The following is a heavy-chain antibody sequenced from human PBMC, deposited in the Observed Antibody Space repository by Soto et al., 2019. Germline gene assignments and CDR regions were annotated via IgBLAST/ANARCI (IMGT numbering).Heavy chain of an antibody. J-gene: IGHJ4*02. V-gene: IGHV2-5*01. CDR3: THRLYGTAQAWDFCYFDS. Sequence: QITLKESGPTLVKPTQTLTLTCTFSGFSLTTSGVGVGWIRQPPGEALEWLALIYWYDDKSYSPSLKNALTIPKDTSKNQLVLTITNLDAVDTATYYCTHRLYGTAQAWDFCYFDSLGQGNLVTVSS. CDR2: IYWYDDK. D-gene: IGHD2-8*02. CDR1: GFSLTTSGVG.